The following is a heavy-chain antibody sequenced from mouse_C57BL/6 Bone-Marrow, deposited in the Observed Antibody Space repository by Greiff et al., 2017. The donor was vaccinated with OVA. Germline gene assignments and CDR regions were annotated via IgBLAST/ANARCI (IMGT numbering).Heavy chain of an antibody. CDR1: GFNIKDDY. CDR3: TTVEGDY. V-gene: IGHV14-4*01. Sequence: EVQVVESGAELVRPGASVKLSCTASGFNIKDDYMHWVKQRPEQGLEWIGWIDPENGDTEYASKFQGKATITADTSSNTAYLQLSSLTSEDTAVYYCTTVEGDYWGQGTTLTVSS. J-gene: IGHJ2*01. CDR2: IDPENGDT. D-gene: IGHD1-1*01.